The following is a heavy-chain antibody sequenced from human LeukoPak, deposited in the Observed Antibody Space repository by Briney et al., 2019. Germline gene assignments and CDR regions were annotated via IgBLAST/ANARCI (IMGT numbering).Heavy chain of an antibody. CDR3: ASGGGYCSGGSCYAEYFQH. J-gene: IGHJ1*01. Sequence: SETLSLTCTVSGGSISSYYWSWIRQPPGKGLEWIGYIYYSGSTNYNPSLKSRVTISVDTSKNQFSLKLSSVTAADTAVYYCASGGGYCSGGSCYAEYFQHWGQGTLVTVSS. D-gene: IGHD2-15*01. CDR2: IYYSGST. CDR1: GGSISSYY. V-gene: IGHV4-59*01.